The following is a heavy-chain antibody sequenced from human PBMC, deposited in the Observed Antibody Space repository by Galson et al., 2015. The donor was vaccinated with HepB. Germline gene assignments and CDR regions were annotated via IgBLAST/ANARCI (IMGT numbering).Heavy chain of an antibody. CDR2: INDDGSSR. Sequence: SLRLSCAASGFTFSSYWMHWVRQAPGKGLEWVSLINDDGSSRNYADSVTGRFTMSRDNAKKTVYLQMNSLRADDTAVYYCARDREFYYGSGSHFDYWGQGTLVTVSS. D-gene: IGHD3-10*01. V-gene: IGHV3-74*01. J-gene: IGHJ4*02. CDR1: GFTFSSYW. CDR3: ARDREFYYGSGSHFDY.